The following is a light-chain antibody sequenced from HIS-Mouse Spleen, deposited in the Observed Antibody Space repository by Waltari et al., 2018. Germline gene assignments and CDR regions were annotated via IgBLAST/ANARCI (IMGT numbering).Light chain of an antibody. J-gene: IGLJ3*02. Sequence: QPALTQPASVSGSPGQSITIPCTGTSSDVGVYNLVPWYQQHPGKAPKLMIYEGSKRPSGVSNRFSGSKSGNTASLTISGLQAEDEADYYCCSYAGSSTWVFGGGTKLTVL. V-gene: IGLV2-23*01. CDR3: CSYAGSSTWV. CDR1: SSDVGVYNL. CDR2: EGS.